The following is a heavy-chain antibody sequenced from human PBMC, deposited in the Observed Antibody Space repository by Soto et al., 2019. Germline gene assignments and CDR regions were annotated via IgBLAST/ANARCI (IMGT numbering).Heavy chain of an antibody. CDR3: GGGEFTS. J-gene: IGHJ5*02. CDR2: IYRGGST. Sequence: EVQLVESGGGLVQPGGSLRLSCAASGFTVSSIYMTWVRQAPGKGLEWVSVIYRGGSTYYADSVKGRFTISRDNSKNTLYFKRDGRRPENTVVIYCGGGEFTSWGEEPLLTVPP. V-gene: IGHV3-66*01. CDR1: GFTVSSIY. D-gene: IGHD3-16*01.